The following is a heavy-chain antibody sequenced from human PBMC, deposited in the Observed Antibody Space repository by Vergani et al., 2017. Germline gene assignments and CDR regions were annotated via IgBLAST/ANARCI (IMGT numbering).Heavy chain of an antibody. CDR3: AKDIVSSRQLLNGVWFDP. V-gene: IGHV3-9*01. CDR2: ISWNSGSI. Sequence: EVQLVESGGGLVQPGRSLRLSCAASGFTFDDYAMHWVRRAPGKGLEWVSGISWNSGSIGYADSVKGRFTISRDNAKNSLYLQMNSLRAEDTALYYCAKDIVSSRQLLNGVWFDPWGQGTLVTVSS. CDR1: GFTFDDYA. D-gene: IGHD2-2*01. J-gene: IGHJ5*02.